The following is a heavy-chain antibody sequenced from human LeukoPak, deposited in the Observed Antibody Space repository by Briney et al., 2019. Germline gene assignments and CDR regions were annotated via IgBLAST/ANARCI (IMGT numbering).Heavy chain of an antibody. Sequence: SETLSLTCTVSGGSIRSSYYYWGWIRQPPGKGLEWIGSIYDSGSTYYNPSLKSRVTISVDTSKKQYSLKLSSVIAADTAVYYCARQRSYAFDFDYWGQGTLVTVSS. D-gene: IGHD4-17*01. CDR2: IYDSGST. CDR1: GGSIRSSYYY. V-gene: IGHV4-39*01. CDR3: ARQRSYAFDFDY. J-gene: IGHJ4*02.